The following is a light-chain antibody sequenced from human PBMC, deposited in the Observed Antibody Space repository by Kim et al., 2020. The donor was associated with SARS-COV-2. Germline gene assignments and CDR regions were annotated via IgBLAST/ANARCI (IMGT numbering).Light chain of an antibody. Sequence: EIVMTQSPATLSAPGERATLSCRASQSISSKLAWYQQKPGQAPRLLIYGASTRATGIPARFSGSGSGTEFTLIISSLQSEDFAIYYCQQYNNWPPTTFGQGTKLEI. CDR2: GAS. V-gene: IGKV3-15*01. CDR1: QSISSK. CDR3: QQYNNWPPTT. J-gene: IGKJ2*01.